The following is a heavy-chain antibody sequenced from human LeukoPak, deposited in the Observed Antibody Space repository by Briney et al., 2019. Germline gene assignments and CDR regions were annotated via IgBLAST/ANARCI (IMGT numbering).Heavy chain of an antibody. Sequence: PSETLSLTCAVYGGSFSGYYWSWIRQPPGKGLEWIGEINHSGSTNYNPSLKSRVTISVDTSKNQFSLKLSSVTAADTAVYYCARELRRGSFDYWGQGTLVTVSS. CDR3: ARELRRGSFDY. J-gene: IGHJ4*02. V-gene: IGHV4-34*01. CDR1: GGSFSGYY. CDR2: INHSGST. D-gene: IGHD4-23*01.